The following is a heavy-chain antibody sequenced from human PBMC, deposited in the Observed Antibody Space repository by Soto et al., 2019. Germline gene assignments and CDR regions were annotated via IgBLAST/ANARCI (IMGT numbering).Heavy chain of an antibody. V-gene: IGHV1-69*13. J-gene: IGHJ4*02. CDR1: GGTFSSYA. Sequence: GASVKVSCKASGGTFSSYAISWVRQAPGQGLEWMGGIIPIFGTANYAQKFQGRVTITADESTSTAYMELSSLRSEDTAVYYCARARGEYYYDSSGYFDYWGQGTLVTVSS. CDR3: ARARGEYYYDSSGYFDY. CDR2: IIPIFGTA. D-gene: IGHD3-22*01.